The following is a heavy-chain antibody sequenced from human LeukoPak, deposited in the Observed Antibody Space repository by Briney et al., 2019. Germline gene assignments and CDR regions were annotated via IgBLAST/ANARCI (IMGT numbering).Heavy chain of an antibody. CDR2: ITGSGDNT. CDR3: AKIGGYFDY. V-gene: IGHV3-23*01. D-gene: IGHD3-10*01. CDR1: EFTFSNSG. J-gene: IGHJ4*02. Sequence: GGSLRLSCAASEFTFSNSGMSWVRQAPGKGLEWVSAITGSGDNTYYADSVKGRFTISRDNSKNTLYLQMSSLRAEDTAVYYCAKIGGYFDYWGQGTLVTVSS.